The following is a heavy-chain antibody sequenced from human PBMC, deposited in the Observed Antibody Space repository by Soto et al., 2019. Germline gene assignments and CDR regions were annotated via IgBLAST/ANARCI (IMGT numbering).Heavy chain of an antibody. D-gene: IGHD3-3*01. J-gene: IGHJ5*02. Sequence: QVQLLQSGAEVKEPGASVKVSCKTSGYTFNTYGINWLRQAPGQGLELMGWISAYDGKTTYAEKFQGRGTLTTDTSTSTAYMELRSLRSDDTAIYYCARDPHEFWTSYWFDPWGQGTPVTVSS. V-gene: IGHV1-18*01. CDR3: ARDPHEFWTSYWFDP. CDR2: ISAYDGKT. CDR1: GYTFNTYG.